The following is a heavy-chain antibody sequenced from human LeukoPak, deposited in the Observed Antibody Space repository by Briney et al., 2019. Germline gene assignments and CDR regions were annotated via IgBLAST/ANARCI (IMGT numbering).Heavy chain of an antibody. CDR3: AKDGGTHFDH. CDR1: GFTFRTSG. Sequence: GGSLRLSCAASGFTFRTSGMNWVRQAPGKGLEWVSYISSSGTTISYAQSVKGRFTITRDNAQNSLTLHVNTLRADDTAVYYCAKDGGTHFDHWGQGTLVTVSS. CDR2: ISSSGTTI. D-gene: IGHD1-26*01. J-gene: IGHJ4*02. V-gene: IGHV3-48*01.